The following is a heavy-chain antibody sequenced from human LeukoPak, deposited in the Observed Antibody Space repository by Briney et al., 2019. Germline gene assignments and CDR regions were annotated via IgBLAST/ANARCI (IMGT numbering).Heavy chain of an antibody. CDR1: GGSISSYY. V-gene: IGHV4-34*01. Sequence: SETLSLTCTVSGGSISSYYWSWIRQPPGKGLEWVGEINHSGSTDYNPSLKSRVTISVDTSKNQFSLKLSSVTAADTAVYYCARDPQGSSGWYIGDYWGQGTLVTVSS. J-gene: IGHJ4*02. CDR2: INHSGST. D-gene: IGHD6-19*01. CDR3: ARDPQGSSGWYIGDY.